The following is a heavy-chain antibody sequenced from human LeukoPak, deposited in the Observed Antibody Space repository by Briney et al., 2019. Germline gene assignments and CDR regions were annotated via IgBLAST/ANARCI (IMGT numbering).Heavy chain of an antibody. V-gene: IGHV3-53*01. CDR1: GFTVSSNY. J-gene: IGHJ6*03. D-gene: IGHD3-3*01. Sequence: GGSLRLSCAASGFTVSSNYMSWVRQAPGKGLEWVSVIYSGGSTYYADSVKGRFTISRDNSKNTLYLQMNSLRAEDTAVYYCARMRYDFWSGYYPDYYYMDVWGKGTTVTVSS. CDR3: ARMRYDFWSGYYPDYYYMDV. CDR2: IYSGGST.